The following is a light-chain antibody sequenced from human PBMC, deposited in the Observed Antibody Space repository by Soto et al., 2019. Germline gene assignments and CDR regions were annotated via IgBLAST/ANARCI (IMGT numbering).Light chain of an antibody. J-gene: IGKJ4*01. V-gene: IGKV1-5*03. CDR2: KAS. CDR3: QQYDSHPLT. CDR1: QSIRSW. Sequence: DIQMTQSPSTLSASVGDRVTITCRASQSIRSWLAWYQQKPGKAPKLLIHKASSLESGVPSRFSGSGSGTEFTLTIRSLQPDDFATYHCQQYDSHPLTFGGGTKVESK.